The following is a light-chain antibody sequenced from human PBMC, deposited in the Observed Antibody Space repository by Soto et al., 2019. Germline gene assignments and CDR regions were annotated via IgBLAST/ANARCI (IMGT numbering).Light chain of an antibody. CDR2: DDG. Sequence: SYELTQQPSVSVAPGQTARITCGGNNIGRKRVHWYQQKPGQAPVLVVYDDGDRPSGIPERFSGSNSGNTATLTISRVEAGDEADYYCQVWDSSSDLVVFGGGTKLTVL. V-gene: IGLV3-21*02. CDR1: NIGRKR. J-gene: IGLJ2*01. CDR3: QVWDSSSDLVV.